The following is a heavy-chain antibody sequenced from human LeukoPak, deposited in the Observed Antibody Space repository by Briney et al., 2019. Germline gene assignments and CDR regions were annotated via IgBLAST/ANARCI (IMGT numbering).Heavy chain of an antibody. D-gene: IGHD6-13*01. J-gene: IGHJ4*02. CDR3: AREGSSSWYYYFDY. CDR1: GGSISSHY. Sequence: SETLSLTCTVSGGSISSHYWSWIRQPPGKGLEWIGYIYYSGSTNYNPSLKSRVTISVDTSKNQFSLKLSSVTAADTAVYYCAREGSSSWYYYFDYWGQGTLVTVSS. CDR2: IYYSGST. V-gene: IGHV4-59*11.